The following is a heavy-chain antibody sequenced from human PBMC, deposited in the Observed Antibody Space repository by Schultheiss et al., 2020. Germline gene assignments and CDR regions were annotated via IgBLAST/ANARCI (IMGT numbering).Heavy chain of an antibody. J-gene: IGHJ4*02. CDR1: GFTFSNAW. V-gene: IGHV3-23*01. CDR3: AKTGYYDSSGYYYKGYYFDY. Sequence: GGSLRLSCAASGFTFSNAWMSWVRQAPGKGLEWVSAISGSGGSTYYADSVKGRFTISRDNAKNSLYLEMNGLRAEDTAIYYCAKTGYYDSSGYYYKGYYFDYWGQGTLVTVSA. D-gene: IGHD3-22*01. CDR2: ISGSGGST.